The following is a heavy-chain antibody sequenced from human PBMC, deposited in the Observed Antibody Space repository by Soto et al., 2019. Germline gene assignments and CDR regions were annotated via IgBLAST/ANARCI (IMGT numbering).Heavy chain of an antibody. V-gene: IGHV5-51*01. D-gene: IGHD3-10*01. CDR1: GYSFTSYW. Sequence: GESLKISCKGSGYSFTSYWIGWVRQMPGKGLEWMGIIYPGDSDTRYSPSFQGQVTISADKSISTAYLQWSSLKASDTAMYYCARLNPHHMDYYGSGSYYNGYYGMDVWGQGTTVTVSS. J-gene: IGHJ6*02. CDR2: IYPGDSDT. CDR3: ARLNPHHMDYYGSGSYYNGYYGMDV.